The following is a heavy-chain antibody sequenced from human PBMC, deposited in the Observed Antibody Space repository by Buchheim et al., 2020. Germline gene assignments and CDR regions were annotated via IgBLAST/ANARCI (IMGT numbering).Heavy chain of an antibody. J-gene: IGHJ4*02. CDR1: GGSISSGSYY. Sequence: QVQLQESGPGLVKPSQTLSLTCTVSGGSISSGSYYWSWIRQPAGKGLEWIGRIYTSGSTNCNPSLKSRVTISVDTSKNQFSLKLSSVTAADTAVYYCARDMDCTNGVCPLDYWGQGTL. CDR2: IYTSGST. D-gene: IGHD2-8*01. CDR3: ARDMDCTNGVCPLDY. V-gene: IGHV4-61*02.